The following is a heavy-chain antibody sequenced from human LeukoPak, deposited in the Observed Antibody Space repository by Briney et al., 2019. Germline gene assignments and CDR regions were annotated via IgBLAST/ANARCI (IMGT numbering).Heavy chain of an antibody. J-gene: IGHJ4*02. D-gene: IGHD2-8*01. CDR3: AKDMCRGTCTWSFDY. CDR2: INRDGSRT. CDR1: GFSFDDYA. Sequence: PGGSLRLSCVASGFSFDDYAMHWFRQGPGKGLEWVSLINRDGSRTYYADSVKGRFTISRDSSKNSLYPQMNSLRAEDTALYYCAKDMCRGTCTWSFDYWGQGTLVTVSS. V-gene: IGHV3-43D*03.